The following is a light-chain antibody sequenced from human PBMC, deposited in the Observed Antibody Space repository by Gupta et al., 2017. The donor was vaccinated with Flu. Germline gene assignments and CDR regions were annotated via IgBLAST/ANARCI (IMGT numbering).Light chain of an antibody. Sequence: SVVTQPLSASGTPGQRVTIACFGGSSNMGSNYVYWYHQLPGTAPKLLIYRHDQRPSGVPDRFSGPKSGTSASLAVSGLRSEDEANYYCAAWDDSLRGRLFGGGTKLTVL. J-gene: IGLJ3*02. V-gene: IGLV1-47*01. CDR2: RHD. CDR3: AAWDDSLRGRL. CDR1: SSNMGSNY.